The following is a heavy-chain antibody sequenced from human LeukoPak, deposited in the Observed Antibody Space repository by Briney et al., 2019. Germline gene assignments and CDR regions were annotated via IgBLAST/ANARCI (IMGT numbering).Heavy chain of an antibody. CDR3: AKDLVYDILPGAGLGPFDY. CDR1: GFTFSRYA. D-gene: IGHD3-9*01. CDR2: ISGSGGST. J-gene: IGHJ4*02. V-gene: IGHV3-23*01. Sequence: GGSLRLSCAASGFTFSRYAMSWVRQAPGKGLEWVSAISGSGGSTYYADSVKGRFTISRDNSKNTLYLQMNSLRAEDTAVYYCAKDLVYDILPGAGLGPFDYWGQGTLVTVSS.